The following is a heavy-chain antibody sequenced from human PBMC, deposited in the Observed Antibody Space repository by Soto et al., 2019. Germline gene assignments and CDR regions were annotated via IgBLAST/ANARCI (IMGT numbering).Heavy chain of an antibody. V-gene: IGHV3-64*01. J-gene: IGHJ3*02. D-gene: IGHD3-3*01. Sequence: GGSLRLSCAASGFTFSSYAMHWVRQAPGKGLEYVSAISSNGGSTYYANSVKGRFTISRDNSKNTLYLQMGSLRAEDMAVYCCARAIRFHAFDIWGQGTMVTVSS. CDR3: ARAIRFHAFDI. CDR1: GFTFSSYA. CDR2: ISSNGGST.